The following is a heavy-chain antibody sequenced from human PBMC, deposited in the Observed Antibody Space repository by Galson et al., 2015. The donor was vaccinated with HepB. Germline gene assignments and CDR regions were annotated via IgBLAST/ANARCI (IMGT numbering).Heavy chain of an antibody. Sequence: SLRLSCAASGFTFSSYSMNWVRQAPGKGPEWVSSISSSSSYIYYADSVKGRFTISRDNAKNSLYLQMNSLRAEDTAVYYCAREKNDSSGYYYWRHYGMDVWGQGTTVTVSS. CDR2: ISSSSSYI. D-gene: IGHD3-22*01. J-gene: IGHJ6*02. CDR3: AREKNDSSGYYYWRHYGMDV. CDR1: GFTFSSYS. V-gene: IGHV3-21*01.